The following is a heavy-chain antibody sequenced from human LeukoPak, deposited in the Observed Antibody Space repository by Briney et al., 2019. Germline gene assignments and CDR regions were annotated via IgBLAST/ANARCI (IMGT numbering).Heavy chain of an antibody. D-gene: IGHD6-13*01. J-gene: IGHJ6*02. Sequence: GSSVKVSCKASGGTFSSYAISWVRQATGQGLEWMGWMNPNSGNTGYAQKFQGRVTMTRNTSISTAYMELSSLRSEDTAVYYCARGRDIAAAGILVPTYYGMDVWGQGTTVTVSS. CDR1: GGTFSSYA. CDR3: ARGRDIAAAGILVPTYYGMDV. V-gene: IGHV1-8*02. CDR2: MNPNSGNT.